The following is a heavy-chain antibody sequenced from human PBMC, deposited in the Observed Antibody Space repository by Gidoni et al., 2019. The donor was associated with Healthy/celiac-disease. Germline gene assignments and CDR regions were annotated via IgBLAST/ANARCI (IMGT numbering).Heavy chain of an antibody. J-gene: IGHJ5*02. Sequence: EVQLLESGGGLVQPGGSLRLSCAASGFTFSSYAMSWVRQAPGKGLELVSAISGSGGSTYYADSVKGRFTISRDNSKNTLYLQMNSLRAEDTAVYYCAKDPFVGSGWYYSNWFDPWGQGTLVTVSS. V-gene: IGHV3-23*01. D-gene: IGHD6-19*01. CDR1: GFTFSSYA. CDR2: ISGSGGST. CDR3: AKDPFVGSGWYYSNWFDP.